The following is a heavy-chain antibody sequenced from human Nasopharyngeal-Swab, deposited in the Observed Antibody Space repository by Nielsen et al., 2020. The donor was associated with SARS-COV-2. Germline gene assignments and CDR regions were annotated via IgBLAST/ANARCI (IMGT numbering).Heavy chain of an antibody. CDR3: ARTFSRSYWYFDL. D-gene: IGHD3-3*02. Sequence: SETLSLTCTVSGGSISSGGYYWSWIRQHPGKGLEWIGYIYYSGSTYYNPSLKSRVTISVDTSKNQFSLKLSSVTAADTAVYYCARTFSRSYWYFDLWGRGTLVTVS. V-gene: IGHV4-31*03. CDR1: GGSISSGGYY. CDR2: IYYSGST. J-gene: IGHJ2*01.